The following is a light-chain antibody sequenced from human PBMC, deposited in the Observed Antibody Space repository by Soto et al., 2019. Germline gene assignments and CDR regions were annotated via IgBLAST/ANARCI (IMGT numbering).Light chain of an antibody. CDR3: GTWDSSLSAAGV. CDR2: KNN. Sequence: QSALTQPPSVSAAPGQKVTISCSGSSSNIGNNYVSWYQHLPGTAPKLLIYKNNERPSGIPDRFSGSKSGTSATLGITGLQTGDEADYYCGTWDSSLSAAGVFGGGTKLTVL. J-gene: IGLJ2*01. CDR1: SSNIGNNY. V-gene: IGLV1-51*02.